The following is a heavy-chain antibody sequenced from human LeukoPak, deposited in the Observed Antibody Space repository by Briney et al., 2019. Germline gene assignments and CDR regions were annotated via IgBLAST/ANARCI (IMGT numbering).Heavy chain of an antibody. V-gene: IGHV4-4*09. CDR2: IYSSGRT. CDR1: GDSISSYY. J-gene: IGHJ3*02. Sequence: PSETLSLTCTVHGDSISSYYWSWVRQPPGKGLEWLGYIYSSGRTNYNHSLKSRDNISVDTYKNQFSLKLSSVTAADTAVYYCARRMIVVVPAASGAFDIWGQGTMVTVSS. CDR3: ARRMIVVVPAASGAFDI. D-gene: IGHD2-2*01.